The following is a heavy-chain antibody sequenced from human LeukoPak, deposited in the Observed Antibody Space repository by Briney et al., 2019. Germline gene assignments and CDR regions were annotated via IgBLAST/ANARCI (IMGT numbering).Heavy chain of an antibody. V-gene: IGHV1-8*01. CDR1: GYTLTSYD. CDR3: ARMYYDYVWGSYRHEERFDY. CDR2: MNPNSGNT. Sequence: ASVKVSCKASGYTLTSYDINWVRQATGQGLERMGWMNPNSGNTGYAQKFQGRVTMTRNTSISTAYMELSSLRSEDTAVYYCARMYYDYVWGSYRHEERFDYWGQGTLVTVSS. D-gene: IGHD3-16*02. J-gene: IGHJ4*02.